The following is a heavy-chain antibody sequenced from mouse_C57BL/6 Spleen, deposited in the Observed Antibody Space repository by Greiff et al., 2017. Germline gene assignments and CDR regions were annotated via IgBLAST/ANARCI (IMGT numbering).Heavy chain of an antibody. V-gene: IGHV1-26*01. D-gene: IGHD1-1*01. CDR1: GYTFTDYY. CDR3: ARGGDFYYYGSSHYLEC. Sequence: EVQLQQSGPELVKPGASVKISCKASGYTFTDYYMNWVKQSHGKSLEWIGDINPNNGGTSYNQKFKGKATLTVDKSSSTAYMELRSLTSEDSAVYYCARGGDFYYYGSSHYLECWGQDTTLPVSS. CDR2: INPNNGGT. J-gene: IGHJ2*01.